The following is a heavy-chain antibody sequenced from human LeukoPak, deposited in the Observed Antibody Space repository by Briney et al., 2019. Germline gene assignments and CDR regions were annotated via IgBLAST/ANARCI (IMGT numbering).Heavy chain of an antibody. D-gene: IGHD3-16*01. J-gene: IGHJ6*03. CDR2: IYYSGST. CDR1: GGSISSSSYY. CDR3: ARDLRWGPTQSYYYMDV. Sequence: PSETLSLTCTVSGGSISSSSYYWGWIRQPPGKGLEWIGSIYYSGSTYYNPSLKSRVTISVDTSKNQFSLKLGSVTAADTAVYYCARDLRWGPTQSYYYMDVWGKGTTVTVSS. V-gene: IGHV4-39*07.